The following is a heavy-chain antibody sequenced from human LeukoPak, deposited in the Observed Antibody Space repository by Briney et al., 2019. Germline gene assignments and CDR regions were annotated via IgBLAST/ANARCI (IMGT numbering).Heavy chain of an antibody. CDR2: FSSSGSTI. CDR3: ARDLTPYDYYSSGWYGY. V-gene: IGHV3-48*03. J-gene: IGHJ4*02. Sequence: GGSLRLSCAASGFTFSSYEMNWVRQAPGKGLEWVSYFSSSGSTIYYADSVKGRFTISRDNAKNSLYLQMNSLRAEDTAVYYCARDLTPYDYYSSGWYGYWGQGTLVTVSS. D-gene: IGHD6-19*01. CDR1: GFTFSSYE.